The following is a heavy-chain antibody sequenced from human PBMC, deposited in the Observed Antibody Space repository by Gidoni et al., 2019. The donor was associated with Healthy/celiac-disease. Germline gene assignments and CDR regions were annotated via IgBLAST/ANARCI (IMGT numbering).Heavy chain of an antibody. CDR3: ASVSTYYYDSSGPKRAFDI. CDR1: GGSFSGYN. J-gene: IGHJ3*02. CDR2: INHSGRT. D-gene: IGHD3-22*01. Sequence: QVQLQQWGAGLLKPSETLSLTFAVYGGSFSGYNWSWIRQPRGKGMEWIGEINHSGRTNYNPSLKIRVTISVDTSKNQFSLKLSAVTAADTAVYYCASVSTYYYDSSGPKRAFDIWGQGTMVTVSS. V-gene: IGHV4-34*01.